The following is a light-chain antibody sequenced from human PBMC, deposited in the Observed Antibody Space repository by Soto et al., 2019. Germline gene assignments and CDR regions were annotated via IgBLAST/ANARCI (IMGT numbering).Light chain of an antibody. Sequence: EIVLTQSPATLSLSPGERATLSCRASQSVSSYLAWYQKKPGQAPRLLIYDASNRATGIPARFSGSGSGTDFTLTISSLEPEDFAVYYCQQRSNSYTFGQGTKLEIK. CDR3: QQRSNSYT. CDR1: QSVSSY. J-gene: IGKJ2*01. V-gene: IGKV3-11*01. CDR2: DAS.